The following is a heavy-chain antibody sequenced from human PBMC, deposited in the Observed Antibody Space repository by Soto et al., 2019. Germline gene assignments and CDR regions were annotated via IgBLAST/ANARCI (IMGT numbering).Heavy chain of an antibody. D-gene: IGHD6-13*01. V-gene: IGHV4-30-4*01. Sequence: QVQLQESGPGLVKPSQTLSLTCTVSGGSISSGDYYWRWIRQPPGKGLEWIGYIYYSGSTYYNPSRKGRVTISVDTSTDRFSLRLGSVTAADPAVYYCALVRGSRWAHFDYWGQGPLVSVSS. J-gene: IGHJ4*02. CDR3: ALVRGSRWAHFDY. CDR2: IYYSGST. CDR1: GGSISSGDYY.